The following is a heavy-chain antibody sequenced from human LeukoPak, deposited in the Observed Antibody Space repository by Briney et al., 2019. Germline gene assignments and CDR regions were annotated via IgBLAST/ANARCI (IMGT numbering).Heavy chain of an antibody. CDR3: ARGNDSGGYYYFFDY. J-gene: IGHJ4*02. Sequence: PGGSLRLSCAASGFTFSRYAMHWVRQAPGKGLEYVSAISTNGGSTYYASSVKGRFTISRDNSKNTLYLQMVNLRPEDMAVYYCARGNDSGGYYYFFDYWGQGTLVTVSS. CDR2: ISTNGGST. CDR1: GFTFSRYA. D-gene: IGHD3-22*01. V-gene: IGHV3-64*01.